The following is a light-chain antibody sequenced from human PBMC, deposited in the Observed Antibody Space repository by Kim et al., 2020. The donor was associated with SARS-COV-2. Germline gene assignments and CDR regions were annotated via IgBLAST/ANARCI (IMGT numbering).Light chain of an antibody. J-gene: IGLJ1*01. Sequence: SYELTQPPSVSVSPGQTASITCSGDKLGDKYACWYQQKPGQSPVLVIYQDSKRPSGIPERFSGSNSGNTATLTISGPQAMDEADYYCQAWDSSTEVFGTGTKVTVL. CDR2: QDS. CDR3: QAWDSSTEV. V-gene: IGLV3-1*01. CDR1: KLGDKY.